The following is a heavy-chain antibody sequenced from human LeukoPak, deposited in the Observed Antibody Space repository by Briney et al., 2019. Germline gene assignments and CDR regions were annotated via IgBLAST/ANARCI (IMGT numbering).Heavy chain of an antibody. Sequence: SETLSLTCAVYGGSFSGYYWSWIRQPPGKGLEWIGEINHSGSTNYNPSLKSRVTISVDTSKNQFSLKLSSVTAADTAVYYCARERDYYYDSSGYPDYWGQGTLVTVSS. J-gene: IGHJ4*02. CDR1: GGSFSGYY. CDR2: INHSGST. V-gene: IGHV4-34*01. D-gene: IGHD3-22*01. CDR3: ARERDYYYDSSGYPDY.